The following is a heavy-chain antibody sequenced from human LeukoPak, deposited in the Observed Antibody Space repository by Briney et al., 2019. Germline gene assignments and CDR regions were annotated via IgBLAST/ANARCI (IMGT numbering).Heavy chain of an antibody. CDR1: GGSFSGYY. CDR2: INHSGST. D-gene: IGHD3-3*01. CDR3: ARGLSAVLRFLELPQNTTWFDP. J-gene: IGHJ5*02. Sequence: SETLSLTCAVYGGSFSGYYWSWIRQPRGKGLEWIGEINHSGSTNYNPSLKSRVTISVDTSKNQFSLKLSSVTAADTAVYYCARGLSAVLRFLELPQNTTWFDPWGQGTLVTVSS. V-gene: IGHV4-34*01.